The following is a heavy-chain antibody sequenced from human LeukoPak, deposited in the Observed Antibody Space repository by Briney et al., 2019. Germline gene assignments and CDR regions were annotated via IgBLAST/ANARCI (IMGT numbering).Heavy chain of an antibody. V-gene: IGHV1-69*04. CDR1: GGTFSSYA. CDR2: IIPILGIA. J-gene: IGHJ6*02. Sequence: ASVKVSCKASGGTFSSYAISWVRQAPGQGLEWMGRIIPILGIANYAQKFQGRVTITADKSTSTAYMELSSLRSEDTAVYYCARGHYDSSGYLLDYYYYGMDVWGQGTTVTVSS. D-gene: IGHD3-22*01. CDR3: ARGHYDSSGYLLDYYYYGMDV.